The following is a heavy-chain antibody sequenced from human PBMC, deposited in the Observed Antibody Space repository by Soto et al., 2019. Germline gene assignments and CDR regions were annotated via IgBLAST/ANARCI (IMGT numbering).Heavy chain of an antibody. Sequence: SETLSLTCTVSGGSISSSTYYWGWIRQPPGKGLEWIGNIYYSGSTYYNPSLKSRVTISVDTSKNQFSLKLSSVTAADTAMYFCARHARGRCYSWGQGTLVTVSS. D-gene: IGHD2-15*01. CDR3: ARHARGRCYS. CDR2: IYYSGST. V-gene: IGHV4-39*01. CDR1: GGSISSSTYY. J-gene: IGHJ4*02.